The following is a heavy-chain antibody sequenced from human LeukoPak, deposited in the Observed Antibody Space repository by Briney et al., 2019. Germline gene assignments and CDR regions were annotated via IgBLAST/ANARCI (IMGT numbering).Heavy chain of an antibody. CDR2: MNPNSGNT. D-gene: IGHD3-16*02. CDR1: GYTFTSYD. CDR3: ARDRYDYVWGSYRYTRGFDY. V-gene: IGHV1-8*01. Sequence: ASVKVSRKASGYTFTSYDINWVRQATGQGLEWMGWMNPNSGNTGYAQKFQGRVTMTRNTSISTAYMELSSLRSEDTAVYYCARDRYDYVWGSYRYTRGFDYWGQGTLVTVSS. J-gene: IGHJ4*02.